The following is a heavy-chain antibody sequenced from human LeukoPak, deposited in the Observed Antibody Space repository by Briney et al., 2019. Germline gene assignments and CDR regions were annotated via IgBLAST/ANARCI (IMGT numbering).Heavy chain of an antibody. J-gene: IGHJ4*02. D-gene: IGHD2-2*01. CDR2: IRYDGSNK. CDR1: GFTFSSYG. CDR3: AKAYCGSTVCYGGGKIDY. Sequence: GGSLRLSCGASGFTFSSYGMHWVRQAPGKGPEWVAFIRYDGSNKYYADSVKGRFTISRDDSKNTLFLQMNSLRAEDTAVYYCAKAYCGSTVCYGGGKIDYWGQGTLATVSS. V-gene: IGHV3-30*02.